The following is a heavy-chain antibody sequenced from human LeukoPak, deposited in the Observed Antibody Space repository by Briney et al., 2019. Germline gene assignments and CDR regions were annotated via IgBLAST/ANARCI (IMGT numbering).Heavy chain of an antibody. V-gene: IGHV7-4-1*02. Sequence: ASVKVSCKASGYTFTSYAMNWVRQAPGQGLEWKGWINTNTGNPTYAQGFTGRFVFSLDTSVSTTYLQISSLKAEDTAVYYCARCGYSYGYGYYYYMDVWGKGTTVTVSS. D-gene: IGHD5-18*01. CDR2: INTNTGNP. CDR3: ARCGYSYGYGYYYYMDV. CDR1: GYTFTSYA. J-gene: IGHJ6*03.